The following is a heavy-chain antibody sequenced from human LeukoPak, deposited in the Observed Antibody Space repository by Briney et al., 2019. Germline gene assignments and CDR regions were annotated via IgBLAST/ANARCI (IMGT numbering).Heavy chain of an antibody. Sequence: GGSLRLSCVASGFTFSDYYMSWVRQAPGKRLEWVGRIKSKTDGGTTDYAAPVKGRFTISRDDSKNTLYLQMNSLKTEDTAVYYCTTFHYCSSTSCYRGFDYWGQGTLVTVSS. CDR2: IKSKTDGGTT. CDR3: TTFHYCSSTSCYRGFDY. CDR1: GFTFSDYY. D-gene: IGHD2-2*02. V-gene: IGHV3-15*01. J-gene: IGHJ4*02.